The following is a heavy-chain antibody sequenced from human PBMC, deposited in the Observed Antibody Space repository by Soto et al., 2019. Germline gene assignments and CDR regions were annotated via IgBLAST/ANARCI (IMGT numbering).Heavy chain of an antibody. V-gene: IGHV3-21*01. D-gene: IGHD6-6*01. CDR1: GFTFSSYS. J-gene: IGHJ4*02. CDR3: ARDLYTSSAMYFDY. Sequence: EVQLVESGGGLVKPGGYLRLSCSASGFTFSSYSINWVRQAPGKGLEWVSSISSSSSYIYYADSVKGRFTISRDNAKNSLYLQMNSLRAEDTAVYYCARDLYTSSAMYFDYWVQGTLITVSA. CDR2: ISSSSSYI.